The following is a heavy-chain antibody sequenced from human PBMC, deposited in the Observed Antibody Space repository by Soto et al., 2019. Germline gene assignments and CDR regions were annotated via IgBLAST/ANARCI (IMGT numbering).Heavy chain of an antibody. V-gene: IGHV4-34*01. D-gene: IGHD3-3*01. CDR1: GGSFSGYY. CDR2: INHSGST. CDR3: AGSSSGIYDFGGVYNNTYSSGRDV. J-gene: IGHJ6*04. Sequence: SETLSLTCAVYGGSFSGYYWSWIRQPPGKGLEWIGEINHSGSTNYNPSLKSRVTISVDTSKNQFSLKLSSVTAADTAVYYCAGSSSGIYDFGGVYNNTYSSGRDVGGKGT.